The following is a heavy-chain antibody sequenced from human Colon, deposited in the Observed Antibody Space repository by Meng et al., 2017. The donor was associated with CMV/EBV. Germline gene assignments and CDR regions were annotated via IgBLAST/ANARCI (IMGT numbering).Heavy chain of an antibody. V-gene: IGHV3-74*01. Sequence: LVEVGGGLVPPGGSLRRTGAASGFTFSSKWMHWVRQGPEKGLVWVSCINTDGSTTYYVDSVKGRYTSSRDHGKNTLYLQMNSLRAEDTAVYYCASRAYWGQGTLVTVSS. CDR1: GFTFSSKW. J-gene: IGHJ4*02. CDR3: ASRAY. CDR2: INTDGSTT.